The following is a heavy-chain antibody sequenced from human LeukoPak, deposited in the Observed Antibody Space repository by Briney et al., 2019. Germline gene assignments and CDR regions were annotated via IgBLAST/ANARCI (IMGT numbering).Heavy chain of an antibody. CDR1: GFTFSSYS. CDR2: ISSSSSYI. V-gene: IGHV3-21*01. Sequence: GGSLRLSCAASGFTFSSYSMNWVRQAQGKGLEWVSSISSSSSYIYYADSVKGRFTISRDNAKNSLYLQMNSLRAEDTAVYYCARFSGMKDFDYWGQGTLVTVSS. CDR3: ARFSGMKDFDY. D-gene: IGHD1-14*01. J-gene: IGHJ4*02.